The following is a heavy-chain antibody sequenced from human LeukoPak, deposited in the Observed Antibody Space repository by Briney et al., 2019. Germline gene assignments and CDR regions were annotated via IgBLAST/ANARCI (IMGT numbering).Heavy chain of an antibody. Sequence: SETLSLTCTVSGGSISSYYWSWIRQTPGKGLEWIGYIYYSGSTNYSPSLKSRVTISVDTSKNQFPLKLSSVTAADTAVYYCVIKGYTAYEILDYWGQGTLVTVSS. D-gene: IGHD3-9*01. CDR2: IYYSGST. CDR1: GGSISSYY. CDR3: VIKGYTAYEILDY. V-gene: IGHV4-59*08. J-gene: IGHJ4*02.